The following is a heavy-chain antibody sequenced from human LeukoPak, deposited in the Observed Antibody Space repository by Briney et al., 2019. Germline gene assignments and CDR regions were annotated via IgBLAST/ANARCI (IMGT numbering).Heavy chain of an antibody. V-gene: IGHV1-2*02. CDR1: GYTFIDHY. J-gene: IGHJ4*02. CDR3: ARVADGYYFDY. CDR2: INPNSGDT. D-gene: IGHD6-25*01. Sequence: ASVKVSCKALGYTFIDHYFHWLRQAPGQGLEWMGWINPNSGDTNYAQKFQGRVTMTSDTSISTVYMELSRLTSDDTAVYHCARVADGYYFDYWGQGTLVTVSS.